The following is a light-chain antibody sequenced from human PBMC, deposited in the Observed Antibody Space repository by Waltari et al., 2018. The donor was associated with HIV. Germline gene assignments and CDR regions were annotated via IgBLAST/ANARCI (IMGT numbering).Light chain of an antibody. CDR3: CSYAGSSTPFV. J-gene: IGLJ1*01. CDR2: EVS. CDR1: SSDVGRYNL. Sequence: QSALTQPASVSGSPGQSITIPCTGTSSDVGRYNLFSWYQQYPGKVPKLMIYEVSKRPSGVSNRFSGSKSGNTASLTISGLQAEDEADYYCCSYAGSSTPFVFGTATKVTVL. V-gene: IGLV2-23*02.